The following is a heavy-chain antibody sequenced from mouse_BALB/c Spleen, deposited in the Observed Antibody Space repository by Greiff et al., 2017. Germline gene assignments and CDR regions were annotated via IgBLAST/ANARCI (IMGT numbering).Heavy chain of an antibody. J-gene: IGHJ4*01. Sequence: EVQLQQSGPELMKPGASVKISCKASGYSFTSYYMHWVKQSHGKSLEWIGYIDPFNGGTSYNQKFKGKATLTVDKSSSTAYMHLSSLTSEDSAVYYCARYGNYEVYYAMDYWGQGTSVTVSS. V-gene: IGHV1S135*01. CDR2: IDPFNGGT. CDR3: ARYGNYEVYYAMDY. D-gene: IGHD2-1*01. CDR1: GYSFTSYY.